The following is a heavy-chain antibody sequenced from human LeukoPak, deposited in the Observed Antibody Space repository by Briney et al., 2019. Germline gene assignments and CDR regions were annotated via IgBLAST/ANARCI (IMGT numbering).Heavy chain of an antibody. J-gene: IGHJ5*02. D-gene: IGHD6-25*01. Sequence: GGSLRLSCAASGFTFSEYSMSWVRQAPGKGLEWVSNIRSNGRDTYYTDSVKGRFTISRDNSKNTLYLEMNSLRAEDTAVYYCAKGGYTTGFDPWGQGTLVTVSS. CDR3: AKGGYTTGFDP. CDR2: IRSNGRDT. CDR1: GFTFSEYS. V-gene: IGHV3-23*01.